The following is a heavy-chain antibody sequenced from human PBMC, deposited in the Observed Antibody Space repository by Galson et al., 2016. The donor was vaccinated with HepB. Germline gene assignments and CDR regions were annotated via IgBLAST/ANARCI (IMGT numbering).Heavy chain of an antibody. CDR1: GFTFRSYS. J-gene: IGHJ3*02. CDR3: ARQNYGDSVWYALDI. CDR2: ISYDGNNK. Sequence: SLRLSCAVSGFTFRSYSMNWVRQAPGKGLEWVAVISYDGNNKDYADSMKGRFTISRDNSKNTLYLHMNSLRAEDTAVYYCARQNYGDSVWYALDIWGQGTMVTVSS. D-gene: IGHD4-17*01. V-gene: IGHV3-30*03.